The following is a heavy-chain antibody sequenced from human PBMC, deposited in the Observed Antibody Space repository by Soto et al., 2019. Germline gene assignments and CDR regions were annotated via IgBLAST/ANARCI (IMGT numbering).Heavy chain of an antibody. Sequence: EVQLVESGGGLVKPGGSLRLSCAASGFTFSNYRMNWVRQAPGKGLEWVSSISSSSNYIYYADSVKGRFTISRDNAKNSLYLQMRRLRAEDTGVYYCARDRGLYSSCWNPIPIDYWGQGALVPVSS. CDR1: GFTFSNYR. V-gene: IGHV3-21*01. J-gene: IGHJ4*02. CDR3: ARDRGLYSSCWNPIPIDY. D-gene: IGHD6-6*01. CDR2: ISSSSNYI.